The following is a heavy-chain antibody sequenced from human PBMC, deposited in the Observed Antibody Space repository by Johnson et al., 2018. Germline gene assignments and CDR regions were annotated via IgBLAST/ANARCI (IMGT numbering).Heavy chain of an antibody. D-gene: IGHD3-16*01. J-gene: IGHJ3*02. CDR2: IIPILGIT. V-gene: IGHV1-69*09. CDR1: GGTFGSHA. Sequence: QVQLVESGAEVKKPGSSVKISCKASGGTFGSHAVGWVRQAPGQGLEWMGRIIPILGITKDSQKFQGRLTITADASTSTAYMELSSLTSEDPAVYFCAHSPKFFNLGQDALDIWGQGTMVTVSS. CDR3: AHSPKFFNLGQDALDI.